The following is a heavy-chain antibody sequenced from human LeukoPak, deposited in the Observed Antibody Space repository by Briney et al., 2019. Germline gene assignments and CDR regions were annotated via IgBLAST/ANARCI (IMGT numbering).Heavy chain of an antibody. J-gene: IGHJ4*02. Sequence: SETLSLTCTVSGGSISSYYWSWIRQPPGKGLEWIGYIYYSGSTNYNPSLKSRVTISVDTSKNQFSLKLSSVTAADTAVYYCARDLGTTYFDYWGQGTLVTVSS. CDR2: IYYSGST. CDR1: GGSISSYY. CDR3: ARDLGTTYFDY. D-gene: IGHD1/OR15-1a*01. V-gene: IGHV4-59*01.